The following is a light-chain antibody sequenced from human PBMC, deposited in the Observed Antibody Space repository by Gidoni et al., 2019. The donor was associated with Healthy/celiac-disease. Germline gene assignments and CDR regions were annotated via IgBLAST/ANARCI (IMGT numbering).Light chain of an antibody. CDR2: DAS. J-gene: IGKJ4*01. CDR1: QDISNY. Sequence: DIQMTQSPSSLSASVGDRVTITCQAGQDISNYLNWYQQKPGKAPKLLIYDASNLETGVPSRFSGSGSGTDFTFTISSLQPEDIATYYCQQYDNLLLTFXGXTKVEIK. V-gene: IGKV1-33*01. CDR3: QQYDNLLLT.